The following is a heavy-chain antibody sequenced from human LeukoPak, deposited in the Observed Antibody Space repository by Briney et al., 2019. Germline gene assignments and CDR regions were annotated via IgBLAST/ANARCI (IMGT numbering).Heavy chain of an antibody. CDR3: AREAHYYDSSGPGAFDI. CDR2: INHSGST. D-gene: IGHD3-22*01. J-gene: IGHJ3*02. Sequence: KTSETLSLTCAVYGGSFSGYYWSWIRQPPGKGLEWIGEINHSGSTNYNPSLKSRVTISVDTSKNQFSLRLISVTAADTAVYYCAREAHYYDSSGPGAFDIWGQGTMVTVSS. CDR1: GGSFSGYY. V-gene: IGHV4-34*01.